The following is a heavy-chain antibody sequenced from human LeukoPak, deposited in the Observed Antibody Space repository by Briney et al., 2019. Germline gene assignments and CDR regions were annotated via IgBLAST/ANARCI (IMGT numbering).Heavy chain of an antibody. CDR1: GFTFSDYY. J-gene: IGHJ5*02. V-gene: IGHV3-11*04. Sequence: PGGSLRLSCAASGFTFSDYYMSWIRQAPGKGLEWVSYISSSGSTIYYADSVKGRFTISRDNAKNSLYLEMISLRAEDTAVYYCARDRSNVAASGGWFDPWGQGTLVIVSS. D-gene: IGHD6-13*01. CDR2: ISSSGSTI. CDR3: ARDRSNVAASGGWFDP.